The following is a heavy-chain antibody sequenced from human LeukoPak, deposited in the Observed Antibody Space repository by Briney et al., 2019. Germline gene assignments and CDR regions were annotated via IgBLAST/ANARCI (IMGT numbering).Heavy chain of an antibody. Sequence: GSLRLSCAASGFTFNSYSMNWVRQAPGKGLEWVSSISSSSSYIYYADSVKGRFTISRDNAKNSLYLQMNSLRAEDTAVYYCARGTGTRGDYWGQGTLVTVSS. D-gene: IGHD1/OR15-1a*01. CDR1: GFTFNSYS. V-gene: IGHV3-21*01. J-gene: IGHJ4*02. CDR3: ARGTGTRGDY. CDR2: ISSSSSYI.